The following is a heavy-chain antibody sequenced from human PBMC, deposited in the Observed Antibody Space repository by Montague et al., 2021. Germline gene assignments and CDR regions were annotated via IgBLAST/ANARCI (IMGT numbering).Heavy chain of an antibody. CDR3: ARYEVASSRSSIDY. V-gene: IGHV3-21*01. CDR2: IDSSSSHI. CDR1: GFTFSYYS. J-gene: IGHJ4*02. D-gene: IGHD6-6*01. Sequence: SLRLSCPASGFTFSYYSMLWVRQAPGQGLQWVSSIDSSSSHIFYVDSLKGRFTISRDNAKNSLSLQINSLRAEDTGVYYCARYEVASSRSSIDYWGRGTLVTVSS.